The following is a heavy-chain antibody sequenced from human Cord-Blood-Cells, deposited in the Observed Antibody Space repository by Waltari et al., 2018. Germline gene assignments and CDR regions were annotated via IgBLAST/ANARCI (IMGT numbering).Heavy chain of an antibody. CDR2: NYYSGST. D-gene: IGHD2-2*01. J-gene: IGHJ3*02. CDR3: ARNYCSSTSCDAFDI. CDR1: GGSISSSSYY. V-gene: IGHV4-39*01. Sequence: QLQLQESGPGLVKPSETLSLTCTVSGGSISSSSYYWGWIRQPPGKGLEWIGSNYYSGSTYSHPSLKSRVTISVDTSKIHFSLKLSSVTAADTVVYYCARNYCSSTSCDAFDIWGQGTMVTVSS.